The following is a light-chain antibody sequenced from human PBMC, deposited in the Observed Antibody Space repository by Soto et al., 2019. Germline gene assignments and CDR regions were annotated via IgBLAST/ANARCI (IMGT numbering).Light chain of an antibody. Sequence: DIVMTQSPDSLAVSLGERATINCKSGQSVLYSSNNKNYLAWYQQKPGQPPKLLIYWASTRESGVPDRFSGSGSGTDFTLTINSLQAEDVAVYYCQQYYATPYTFGQGTKLEI. CDR1: QSVLYSSNNKNY. V-gene: IGKV4-1*01. J-gene: IGKJ2*01. CDR3: QQYYATPYT. CDR2: WAS.